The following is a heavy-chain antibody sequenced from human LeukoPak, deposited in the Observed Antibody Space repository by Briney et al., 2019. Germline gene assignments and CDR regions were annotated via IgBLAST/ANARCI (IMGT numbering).Heavy chain of an antibody. CDR1: GGSISGYY. CDR3: ARRTQTYYYGSGSY. CDR2: INHSGST. J-gene: IGHJ4*02. Sequence: PSETLSLTCTVSGGSISGYYWSWIRQPPGKGLEWIGEINHSGSTNYNPSLKGRVTISVDTSKNQFSLKLSSVTAADTAVYYCARRTQTYYYGSGSYWGQGTLVTVSS. V-gene: IGHV4-34*01. D-gene: IGHD3-10*01.